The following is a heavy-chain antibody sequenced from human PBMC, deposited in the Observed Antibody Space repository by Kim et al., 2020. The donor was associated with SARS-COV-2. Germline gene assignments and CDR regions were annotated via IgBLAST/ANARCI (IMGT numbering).Heavy chain of an antibody. J-gene: IGHJ3*02. CDR3: ASSDLRFLEWFPYPGAFDI. CDR2: IYYSGST. D-gene: IGHD3-3*01. Sequence: SETLSLTCTVSGGSISSYYWSWIRQPPGKGLEWIGYIYYSGSTNYNPSLKSRVTISVDTSKNQFSLKLSSVTAADTAVYYCASSDLRFLEWFPYPGAFDIWGQGTMVTVSS. V-gene: IGHV4-59*13. CDR1: GGSISSYY.